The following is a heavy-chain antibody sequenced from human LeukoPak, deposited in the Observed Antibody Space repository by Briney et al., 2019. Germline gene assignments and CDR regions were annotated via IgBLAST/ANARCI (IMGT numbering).Heavy chain of an antibody. D-gene: IGHD3-22*01. Sequence: GGSLRLSCAASGFTFSDYYMSWIRQAPGKGLEWVSYISSSGSTIYYADSVKGRFTISRDNAKNSLYLQMNSLRAEDTAVYYCARDRAPDPKYYYDSSGPDAFDIWGQGTMVTVSS. CDR3: ARDRAPDPKYYYDSSGPDAFDI. V-gene: IGHV3-11*01. CDR2: ISSSGSTI. CDR1: GFTFSDYY. J-gene: IGHJ3*02.